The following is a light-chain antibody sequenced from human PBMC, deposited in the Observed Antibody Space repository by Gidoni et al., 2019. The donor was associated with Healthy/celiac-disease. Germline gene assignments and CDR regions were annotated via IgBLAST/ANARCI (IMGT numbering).Light chain of an antibody. V-gene: IGKV3-11*01. CDR1: QSVSSY. CDR3: QQRSNWPLT. Sequence: EIVLTQSPATLSLSTGERATLSCRASQSVSSYLDWYQQKPGQAPRLLIYDASNSATGIPARFSGSGSGTDFTLTISSLEPEDFAVYDCQQRSNWPLTFGGGTKVEIK. J-gene: IGKJ4*01. CDR2: DAS.